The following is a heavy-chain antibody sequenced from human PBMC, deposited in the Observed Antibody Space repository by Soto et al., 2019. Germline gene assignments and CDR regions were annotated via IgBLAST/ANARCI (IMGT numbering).Heavy chain of an antibody. CDR3: ASRKSSSYFDY. CDR2: IYYSGST. V-gene: IGHV4-59*08. J-gene: IGHJ4*02. Sequence: SETPSLTCTVSGGPTNNYYWSWIRQRPGKGLEWIGYIYYSGSTNYNPSLKSRVTISIDTSKNQFSLKLSSVTSADTAVYYCASRKSSSYFDYWGQGTPVT. D-gene: IGHD3-10*01. CDR1: GGPTNNYY.